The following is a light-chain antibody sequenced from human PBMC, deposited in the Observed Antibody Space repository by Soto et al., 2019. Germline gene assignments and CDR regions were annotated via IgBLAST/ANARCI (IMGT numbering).Light chain of an antibody. CDR2: RAS. Sequence: IVMTQSPATLSVSLGERATLSCRASQSINSNLAWYQQKPGQAPRLLMFRASIRAAGFPARFSGSGSGTDFTLTISSLEPEDFAVYYCQQRSNWLTFGGGTKVDIK. J-gene: IGKJ4*01. CDR1: QSINSN. V-gene: IGKV3-11*01. CDR3: QQRSNWLT.